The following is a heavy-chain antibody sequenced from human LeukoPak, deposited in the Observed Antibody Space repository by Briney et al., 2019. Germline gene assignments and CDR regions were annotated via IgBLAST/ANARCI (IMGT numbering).Heavy chain of an antibody. J-gene: IGHJ4*02. CDR1: GCSISSGSYY. Sequence: SETLSLTCTVYGCSISSGSYYRSCIRQPLGKVLERIGSIYTSGSTNYNPSLKSRVTISVDTSKNQFSLKLSSVTAADTAVYYCARRGRYDSSGYLPYWGQGTLVTVSS. D-gene: IGHD3-22*01. CDR2: IYTSGST. V-gene: IGHV4-61*02. CDR3: ARRGRYDSSGYLPY.